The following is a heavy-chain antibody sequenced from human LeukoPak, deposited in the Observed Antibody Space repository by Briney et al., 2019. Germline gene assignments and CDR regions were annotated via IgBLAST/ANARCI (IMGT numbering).Heavy chain of an antibody. Sequence: GESLKISCKGSGYSFTSYWIGWVRQMPGKGLEWMGIIYPGDSDTRYSPSFQGQVTISADKSISTAYLQWSGLKASDTAMYYCASLLAGTDNAFDIWGQGTMVTVSS. D-gene: IGHD6-19*01. CDR3: ASLLAGTDNAFDI. J-gene: IGHJ3*02. CDR1: GYSFTSYW. V-gene: IGHV5-51*01. CDR2: IYPGDSDT.